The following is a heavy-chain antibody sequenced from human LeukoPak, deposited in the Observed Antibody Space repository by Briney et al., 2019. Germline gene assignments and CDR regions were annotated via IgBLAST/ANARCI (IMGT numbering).Heavy chain of an antibody. CDR3: ARGRIYSGSRYDAFDI. V-gene: IGHV1-69*04. CDR2: IIPILGIA. J-gene: IGHJ3*02. Sequence: ASVKVSCKASGGTFSSYAISWVRQAPGQGLEWMRRIIPILGIANYAQKFQGRVTITADKSTSTAYMELSSLRSEDTAVYYCARGRIYSGSRYDAFDIWGQGTMVTVSS. CDR1: GGTFSSYA. D-gene: IGHD1-26*01.